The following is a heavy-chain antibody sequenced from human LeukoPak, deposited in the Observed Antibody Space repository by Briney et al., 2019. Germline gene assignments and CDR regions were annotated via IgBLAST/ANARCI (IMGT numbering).Heavy chain of an antibody. V-gene: IGHV1-69*04. D-gene: IGHD2-8*01. CDR2: IIPILGIA. Sequence: SVKVSCKASGGTFSSYAISWVRQAPGQGLEWMGRIIPILGIANYAQNLQGRVTMTTDTSTSTAYMELRGLRSDDTAVYYCALIPYCTTITCYYFDYWGQGTLVTVSS. CDR1: GGTFSSYA. CDR3: ALIPYCTTITCYYFDY. J-gene: IGHJ4*02.